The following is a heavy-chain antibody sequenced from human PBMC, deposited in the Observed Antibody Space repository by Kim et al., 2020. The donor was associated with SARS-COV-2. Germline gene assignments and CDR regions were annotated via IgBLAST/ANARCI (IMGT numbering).Heavy chain of an antibody. J-gene: IGHJ4*02. D-gene: IGHD2-2*01. Sequence: GGSLRLSCAASGFTFSDYYMSWIRQAPGKGLEWVSYISSSGSTIYYADSVKGRFTISRDNAKNSLYLQMNSLRAEDTAVYYCARDWYCSSTSCYGHGLDYWGQGTLVTVSS. CDR1: GFTFSDYY. CDR3: ARDWYCSSTSCYGHGLDY. V-gene: IGHV3-11*01. CDR2: ISSSGSTI.